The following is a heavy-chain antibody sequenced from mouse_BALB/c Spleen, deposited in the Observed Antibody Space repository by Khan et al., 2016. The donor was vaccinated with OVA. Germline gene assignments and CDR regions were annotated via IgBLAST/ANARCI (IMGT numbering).Heavy chain of an antibody. J-gene: IGHJ3*01. CDR2: ISDGGSYT. Sequence: EVELVESGGGLVKPGGSLKLSCAASGFTFSDYYMYWVRQTPEKRLEWVATISDGGSYTYYPDSVKGRFTISRDNAKNNLYLQMSSLKSEDTAMXSWARAGYVGFAYWGQGTLVTVSA. V-gene: IGHV5-4*02. CDR3: ARAGYVGFAY. D-gene: IGHD2-2*01. CDR1: GFTFSDYY.